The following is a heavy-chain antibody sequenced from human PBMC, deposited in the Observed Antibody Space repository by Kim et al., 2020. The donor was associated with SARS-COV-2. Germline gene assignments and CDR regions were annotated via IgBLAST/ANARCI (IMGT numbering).Heavy chain of an antibody. V-gene: IGHV3-74*01. J-gene: IGHJ4*02. CDR1: GFTFSSHW. Sequence: GGSLRLSCAASGFTFSSHWMHWVRQAPGKGLVWVSRINSDGSSISYADAVKGRFTISRDNAKKTLYLQMNSLRAEDTAVYYCARRQFSSGWYYFDYWCQG. CDR3: ARRQFSSGWYYFDY. D-gene: IGHD6-19*01. CDR2: INSDGSSI.